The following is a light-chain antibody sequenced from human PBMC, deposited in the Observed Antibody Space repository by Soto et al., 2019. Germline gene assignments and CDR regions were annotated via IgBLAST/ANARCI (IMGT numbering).Light chain of an antibody. CDR3: GSWDSSLSAYV. J-gene: IGLJ1*01. CDR1: SSNIGGNS. V-gene: IGLV1-51*01. CDR2: DXX. Sequence: SVLTHPPSVSAAPGQKVTLSCSGSSSNIGGNSVAWYQQLPGTAPELLIYDXXTRHSGIPARFPGSKSGTSATLSITGFQTGDEADDYCGSWDSSLSAYVFGTGTKVTVL.